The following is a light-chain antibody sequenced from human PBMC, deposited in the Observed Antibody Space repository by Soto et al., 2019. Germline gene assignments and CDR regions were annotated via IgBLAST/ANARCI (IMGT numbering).Light chain of an antibody. J-gene: IGLJ1*01. CDR1: KLGDKY. Sequence: SYELTQPPSVSVSPGQTASITCSGDKLGDKYACWYQQKPGQSPVLVIYQDSKRPSGIPERFSGSNSGNTATLTISGTQAMDEADYYCQAWDSSTHYVFGTGIKLTVL. V-gene: IGLV3-1*01. CDR2: QDS. CDR3: QAWDSSTHYV.